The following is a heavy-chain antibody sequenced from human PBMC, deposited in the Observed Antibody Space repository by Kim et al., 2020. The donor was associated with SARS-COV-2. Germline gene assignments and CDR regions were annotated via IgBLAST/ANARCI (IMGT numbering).Heavy chain of an antibody. CDR3: ARDRGIVVVPAANWYFDL. D-gene: IGHD2-2*01. Sequence: SETLSLTCTVSGGSISSGGNYWSWIRQHPGKGLEWIGYIYYSGSTYYNPSLKSRITISVDTSKNQFSLQLSSVTAADTAVYYCARDRGIVVVPAANWYFDLWGRGTLVTVSS. J-gene: IGHJ2*01. V-gene: IGHV4-31*03. CDR1: GGSISSGGNY. CDR2: IYYSGST.